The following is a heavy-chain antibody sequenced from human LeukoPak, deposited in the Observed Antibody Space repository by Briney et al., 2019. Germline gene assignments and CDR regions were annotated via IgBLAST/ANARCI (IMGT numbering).Heavy chain of an antibody. CDR3: TRNLGYCSSTSCYAFDY. D-gene: IGHD2-2*01. CDR2: IRSKANSYAT. J-gene: IGHJ4*02. CDR1: GFTFSGSA. Sequence: PGGSLRLSCAASGFTFSGSAMHWVRQASGKGLEWVGCIRSKANSYATAYAASVKGRFTISRDDSKNTAYLQMNSLKTEDTAVYYCTRNLGYCSSTSCYAFDYWGQGTLVTVSS. V-gene: IGHV3-73*01.